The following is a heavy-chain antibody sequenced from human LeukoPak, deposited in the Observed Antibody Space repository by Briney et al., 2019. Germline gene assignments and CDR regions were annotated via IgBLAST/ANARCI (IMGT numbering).Heavy chain of an antibody. V-gene: IGHV4-34*01. Sequence: PSETLSLTCAVYGGSFSGYYWSWIRQPPGKGLEWIGEINHSGSTNYNPSLKSRVTISVDTSKNQFSLKLSSVTAADTAVYYCARDCVFTGTTSDNWFDPWGQGTLVTVSS. D-gene: IGHD1-7*01. CDR3: ARDCVFTGTTSDNWFDP. CDR1: GGSFSGYY. J-gene: IGHJ5*02. CDR2: INHSGST.